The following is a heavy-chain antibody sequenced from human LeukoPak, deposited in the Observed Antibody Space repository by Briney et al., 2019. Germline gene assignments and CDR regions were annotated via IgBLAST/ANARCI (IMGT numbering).Heavy chain of an antibody. Sequence: LTCAVXGESSSGYYWSWIRQPPGKGLEWLGEINHSGSTNFNPSLKSRVTVSVDTSKKQFSLKLGSVTAADTAVYYCAGYFGYYYYGMDVWGQGTTVTVSS. J-gene: IGHJ6*02. V-gene: IGHV4-34*01. CDR2: INHSGST. CDR1: GESSSGYY. D-gene: IGHD3-9*01. CDR3: AGYFGYYYYGMDV.